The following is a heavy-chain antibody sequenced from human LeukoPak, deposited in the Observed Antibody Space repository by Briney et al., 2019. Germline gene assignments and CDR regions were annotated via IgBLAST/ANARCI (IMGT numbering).Heavy chain of an antibody. CDR3: ASVEMATTNPRDFDY. CDR2: ISSSGSAI. Sequence: GGSLRLSCAASGFTFSDYYMSWIRQAPGEGLEWVSYISSSGSAIYYADSVKGRFTISRDNAKNSLYLQMNSLRAEDTAVYYCASVEMATTNPRDFDYWGQGTLVTVSS. V-gene: IGHV3-11*04. J-gene: IGHJ4*02. CDR1: GFTFSDYY. D-gene: IGHD5-24*01.